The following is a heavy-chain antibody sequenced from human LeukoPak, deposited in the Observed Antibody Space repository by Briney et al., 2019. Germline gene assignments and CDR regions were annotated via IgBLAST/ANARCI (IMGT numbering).Heavy chain of an antibody. CDR2: IRSKAYGGTT. CDR1: GFTFGDYA. CDR3: TRGAELLLGGDHDAFDI. J-gene: IGHJ3*02. D-gene: IGHD1-26*01. V-gene: IGHV3-49*04. Sequence: PGGSLRLSCTASGFTFGDYAMSWVRQAPGKGLEWVGFIRSKAYGGTTEYAASVKGRFTISRDDSKSIAYLQMNSLKTEDTAVYYCTRGAELLLGGDHDAFDIWGQGTMVTVSS.